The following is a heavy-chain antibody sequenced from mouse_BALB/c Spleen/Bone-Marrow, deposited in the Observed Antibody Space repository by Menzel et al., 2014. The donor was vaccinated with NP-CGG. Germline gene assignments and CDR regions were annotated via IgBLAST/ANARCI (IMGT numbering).Heavy chain of an antibody. CDR1: GFTFRDYH. CDR2: ISNGGGST. V-gene: IGHV5-12*02. Sequence: EVKVVESGGGLVQPGGSLKLSCATSGFTFRDYHMYWVRQTPEKRLEWVAYISNGGGSTYYPDTVKGRFTISRDNAKNXLYLQMSRLKSEDTAMYYCARQGTLDYWGQGTSVTVSS. CDR3: ARQGTLDY. J-gene: IGHJ4*01.